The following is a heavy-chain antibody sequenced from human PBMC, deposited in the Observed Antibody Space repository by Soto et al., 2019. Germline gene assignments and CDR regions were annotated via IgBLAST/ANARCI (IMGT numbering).Heavy chain of an antibody. CDR2: ISYDGSNK. Sequence: QVQLVESGGGVVQPGRSLRLSCAASGFTFSSYAMHWVRQAPGKGLEWVAVISYDGSNKYYADSVKGRFTISRDNSKNTLYLQMNSLRAEDTAVYYWARESYDFWSGSTRYFDYGGQGTLVTVAS. J-gene: IGHJ4*02. CDR1: GFTFSSYA. CDR3: ARESYDFWSGSTRYFDY. D-gene: IGHD3-3*01. V-gene: IGHV3-30-3*01.